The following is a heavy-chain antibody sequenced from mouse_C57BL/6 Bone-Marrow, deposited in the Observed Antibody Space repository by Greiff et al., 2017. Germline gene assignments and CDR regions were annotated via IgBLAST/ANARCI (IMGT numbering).Heavy chain of an antibody. V-gene: IGHV1-72*01. Sequence: QVQLQQPGAELVKPGASVKLSCKASGYTFTSYWMHWVKQRPGRGLEWIGRIDPNRGGTKYNEKFKSKATLTVDKPSSTAYMQLSSLTSEDSAVYYCARGNYGSSQYFDVWGTGTTVTVSS. CDR1: GYTFTSYW. D-gene: IGHD1-1*01. CDR3: ARGNYGSSQYFDV. J-gene: IGHJ1*03. CDR2: IDPNRGGT.